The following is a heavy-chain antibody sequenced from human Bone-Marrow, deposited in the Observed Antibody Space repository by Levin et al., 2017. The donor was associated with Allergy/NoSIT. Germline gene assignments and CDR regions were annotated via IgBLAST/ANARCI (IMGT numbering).Heavy chain of an antibody. V-gene: IGHV3-23*01. CDR2: ISGYGTST. CDR1: GFSFSNYA. Sequence: AASVKVSCAVSGFSFSNYAMSWVRQAPGKGLEWVATISGYGTSTFYPDSVRGRFTISKDNSKNMLYLHIDSLRVEDTAVYYCAKGWLQFDYFDNWGQGTLVTVSS. CDR3: AKGWLQFDYFDN. J-gene: IGHJ4*02. D-gene: IGHD5-24*01.